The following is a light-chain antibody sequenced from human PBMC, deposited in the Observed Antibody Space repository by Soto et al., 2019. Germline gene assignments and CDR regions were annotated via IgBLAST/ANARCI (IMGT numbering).Light chain of an antibody. CDR1: QGISTS. CDR3: QHSKTNSLPIT. J-gene: IGKJ5*01. Sequence: DIQMTQSPSSVSASVGDRVTITCRASQGISTSLAWYQQKPGAAPKLLMYTASSLQDGVPSRFSGSGSGTDFTLTNSSLQPEDFATYYCQHSKTNSLPITFGQGTRLDIK. CDR2: TAS. V-gene: IGKV1-12*01.